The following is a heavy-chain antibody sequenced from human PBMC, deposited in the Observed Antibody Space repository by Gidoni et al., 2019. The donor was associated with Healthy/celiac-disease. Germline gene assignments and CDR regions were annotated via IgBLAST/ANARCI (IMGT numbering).Heavy chain of an antibody. CDR1: GGSISSSSYY. V-gene: IGHV4-39*01. Sequence: QLQLQESGPGLVKPSETLSLTCTVSGGSISSSSYYWGWIRQPPGKGLEWIGSIYYSGSTYYNPSLKSRVTISVDTSKNQFSLKLSSVTAADTAVYYCARQSVTYVPAAMLRPHGLDPWGQGTLVTVSS. J-gene: IGHJ5*02. CDR2: IYYSGST. CDR3: ARQSVTYVPAAMLRPHGLDP. D-gene: IGHD2-2*01.